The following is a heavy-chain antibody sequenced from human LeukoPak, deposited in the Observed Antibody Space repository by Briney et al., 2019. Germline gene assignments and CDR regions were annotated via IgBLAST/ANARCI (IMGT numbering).Heavy chain of an antibody. J-gene: IGHJ5*02. CDR3: ARDLGITMVRGVFFGRNWFDP. CDR1: GYSISSGYY. Sequence: SETLSLTCTVSGYSISSGYYWGWIRQPPGKGLEWIGSIYHSGSTYYNPSLKSRVTISVDTSKNQFSLKLSSVTAADTAVYYCARDLGITMVRGVFFGRNWFDPWGQGTLVTVSS. V-gene: IGHV4-38-2*02. CDR2: IYHSGST. D-gene: IGHD3-10*01.